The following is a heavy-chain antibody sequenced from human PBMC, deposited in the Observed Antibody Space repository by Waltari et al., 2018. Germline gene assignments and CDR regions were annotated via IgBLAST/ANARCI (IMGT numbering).Heavy chain of an antibody. V-gene: IGHV3-30*02. Sequence: QVQLVESGGGVVHPGGSLRLSCAVSGLTFSNYAMHWVRQAPGKGLEWVAFIRYDGSKKYYADSVKGRFTISRDNSKNTLFVQMNSLRAEDTAIYYCAKDRRYYDRSASYDRYYYSYMDVWGKGTAVTVSS. D-gene: IGHD3-22*01. CDR3: AKDRRYYDRSASYDRYYYSYMDV. CDR2: IRYDGSKK. J-gene: IGHJ6*03. CDR1: GLTFSNYA.